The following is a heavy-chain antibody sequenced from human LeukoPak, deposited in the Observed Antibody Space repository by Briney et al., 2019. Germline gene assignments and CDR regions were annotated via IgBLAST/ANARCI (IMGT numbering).Heavy chain of an antibody. CDR1: GASISSHY. V-gene: IGHV4-59*11. J-gene: IGHJ5*02. CDR2: IYDRGST. Sequence: SETLSVTCTVTGASISSHYWCWIRQTPGTGLEWIGDIYDRGSTTYNPSLKSRVSISVDTSRNQFSLNLRSVTAADTAVYYCAKIEVGRFDPWGQGTLVTVSS. CDR3: AKIEVGRFDP. D-gene: IGHD1-26*01.